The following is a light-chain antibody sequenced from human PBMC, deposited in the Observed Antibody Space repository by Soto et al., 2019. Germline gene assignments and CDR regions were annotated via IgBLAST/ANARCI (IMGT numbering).Light chain of an antibody. CDR1: QDISKW. V-gene: IGKV1-12*01. J-gene: IGKJ4*01. CDR3: QQANSFPLT. CDR2: DAS. Sequence: DIQMTQSPSSVSASVGDRLTITCRASQDISKWLAWYQQKPGKAPQLLISDASSLRSGVPSRFSGSGYGTDFTLTIRSLQPEDFATYFCQQANSFPLTFGGGTKVAVK.